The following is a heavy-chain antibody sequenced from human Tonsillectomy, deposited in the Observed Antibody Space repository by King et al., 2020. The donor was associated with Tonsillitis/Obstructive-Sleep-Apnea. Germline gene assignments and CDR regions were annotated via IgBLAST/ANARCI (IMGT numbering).Heavy chain of an antibody. CDR2: IYYSGST. V-gene: IGHV4-59*08. D-gene: IGHD3-3*01. J-gene: IGHJ3*02. Sequence: QLQESGPGLVKPSETLSLTCTVSGGSISSYYWSWIRQPPGKGLEWIGYIYYSGSTNYNPSLKSRVTISVDTPKNQFSLKLSSVTAADTAVYYCARQDYDFWCSYLHAFDIWGQGTMVTVSS. CDR3: ARQDYDFWCSYLHAFDI. CDR1: GGSISSYY.